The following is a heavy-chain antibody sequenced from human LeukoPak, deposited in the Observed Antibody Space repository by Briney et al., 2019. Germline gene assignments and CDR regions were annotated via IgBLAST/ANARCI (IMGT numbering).Heavy chain of an antibody. J-gene: IGHJ4*02. V-gene: IGHV3-15*01. D-gene: IGHD5-24*01. CDR1: GFTFSNAW. CDR2: IKSKTDGGTT. Sequence: GGSLRLSCAASGFTFSNAWMSWVRQAPGKGLEWFGRIKSKTDGGTTDYAAPVKGRFTISRDDSKNTLYLQMNSLKTEDTAVYYCTTRDGYNHFDYWGQGTLVTVSS. CDR3: TTRDGYNHFDY.